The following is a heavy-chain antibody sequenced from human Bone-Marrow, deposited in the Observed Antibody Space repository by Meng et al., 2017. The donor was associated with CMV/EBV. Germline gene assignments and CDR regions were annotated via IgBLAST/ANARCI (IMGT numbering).Heavy chain of an antibody. CDR2: IIPIFGTA. J-gene: IGHJ4*02. V-gene: IGHV1-69*05. D-gene: IGHD1-7*01. CDR3: ATPSPGWNYPFDY. CDR1: GGTFSSYA. Sequence: SVKVSCKASGGTFSSYAISWVRQAPGQGLEWMGGIIPIFGTANYAQKFQGRVTITTDESTSTAYMELSRLRSDDTAVYYCATPSPGWNYPFDYWGQGTLVTVSS.